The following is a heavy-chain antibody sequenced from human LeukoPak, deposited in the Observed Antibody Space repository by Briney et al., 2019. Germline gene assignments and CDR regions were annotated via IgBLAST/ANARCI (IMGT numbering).Heavy chain of an antibody. V-gene: IGHV3-23*01. J-gene: IGHJ4*02. CDR2: ISGSGGST. Sequence: GGSLRLSCAASGFTFSSYAMSWVRQAPGKGLEWVAAISGSGGSTYYADSVKGRFTISRDNSKNTLYLQMDSRRAEDTAVYYCAKRSVSYFPAFFFDYWGQGTLVTASS. CDR1: GFTFSSYA. D-gene: IGHD3-10*01. CDR3: AKRSVSYFPAFFFDY.